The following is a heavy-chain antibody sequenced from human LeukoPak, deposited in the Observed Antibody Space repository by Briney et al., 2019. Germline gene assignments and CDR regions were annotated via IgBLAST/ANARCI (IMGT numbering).Heavy chain of an antibody. CDR1: GGSISSYY. J-gene: IGHJ6*02. V-gene: IGHV4-59*01. D-gene: IGHD3-10*01. CDR2: IYYSGST. Sequence: SETLSLTCTVSGGSISSYYWSWIRQPPGKGLEWIGYIYYSGSTNYNPSLKSRVTISVDTSKNQFSLKLSSVTAADTAVYYCARAPVWFGEILAGYYYYGMDVWGQGTTVTVSS. CDR3: ARAPVWFGEILAGYYYYGMDV.